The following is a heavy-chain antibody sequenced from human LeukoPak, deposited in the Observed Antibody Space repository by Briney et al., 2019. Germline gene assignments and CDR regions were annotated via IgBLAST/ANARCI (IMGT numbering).Heavy chain of an antibody. CDR1: GGSISSYY. CDR2: IYTSGST. CDR3: AKPYYDFWSGYTGAFDI. J-gene: IGHJ3*02. V-gene: IGHV4-4*07. Sequence: SETLSLTCTVSGGSISSYYWSWIRQPAGKGLEWIGRIYTSGSTNYNPSLNSRVTMSVDTSKNQFSLKLSSVTAADTAVYYCAKPYYDFWSGYTGAFDIWGQGTMVTVSS. D-gene: IGHD3-3*01.